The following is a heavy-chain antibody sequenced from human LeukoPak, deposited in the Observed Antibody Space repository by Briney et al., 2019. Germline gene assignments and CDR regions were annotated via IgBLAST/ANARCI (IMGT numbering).Heavy chain of an antibody. CDR1: GGSISSSSYY. J-gene: IGHJ4*02. V-gene: IGHV4-39*01. CDR3: ARHPLRRDYEDPLPFDY. CDR2: IYYSGST. Sequence: SETLSLTCTVSGGSISSSSYYWGWIRQPPGKGLEWIGSIYYSGSTYYNPSLKSRVTISVDTSKNQFSLKLSSVTAADTAVYYCARHPLRRDYEDPLPFDYWGQGTLVTVSS. D-gene: IGHD4-17*01.